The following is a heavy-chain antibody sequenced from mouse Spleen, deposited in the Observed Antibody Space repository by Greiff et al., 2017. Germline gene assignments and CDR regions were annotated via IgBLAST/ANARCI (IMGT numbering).Heavy chain of an antibody. J-gene: IGHJ4*01. V-gene: IGHV5-6-3*01. CDR1: GFTFSSYG. D-gene: IGHD2-2*01. CDR2: INSNGGST. Sequence: EVKLVESGGGLVQPGGSLKLSCAASGFTFSSYGMSWVRQTPDKRLELVATINSNGGSTYYPDSVKGRFTISRDNAKNTLYLQMSSLKSEDTAMYYCARLWLRRGGYAMDYWGQGTSVTVSS. CDR3: ARLWLRRGGYAMDY.